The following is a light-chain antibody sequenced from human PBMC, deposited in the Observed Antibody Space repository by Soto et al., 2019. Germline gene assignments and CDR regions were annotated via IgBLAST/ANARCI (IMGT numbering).Light chain of an antibody. CDR2: GAS. V-gene: IGKV3-20*01. CDR1: QSVSSSY. Sequence: EIVLTQSPGTLSSSPGERXXXXXXXSQSVSSSYLAWYQQKPGQAPRLLIYGASSRATGIPDRFSGSGSGTDFTLTISRLEPEDFAVYYCQQYGSSRITFGQGTRLEIK. J-gene: IGKJ5*01. CDR3: QQYGSSRIT.